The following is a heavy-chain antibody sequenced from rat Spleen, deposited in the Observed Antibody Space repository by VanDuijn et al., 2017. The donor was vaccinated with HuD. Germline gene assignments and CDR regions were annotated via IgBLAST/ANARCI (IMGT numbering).Heavy chain of an antibody. J-gene: IGHJ2*01. Sequence: EVQLVESGGGLVQPGRSLNLSCAASGFTLSDYDMAWVRQAPTKGLEWVATISYDGGSTYYPDSVKGRFTISRDNAKSTLYLQMDSLRSEDTATYYCTKNWDYWGQGVMVTVSS. CDR3: TKNWDY. V-gene: IGHV5-29*01. D-gene: IGHD5-1*01. CDR2: ISYDGGST. CDR1: GFTLSDYD.